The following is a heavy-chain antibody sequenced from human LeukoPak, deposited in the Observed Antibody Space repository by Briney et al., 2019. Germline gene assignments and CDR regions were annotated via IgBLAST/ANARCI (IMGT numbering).Heavy chain of an antibody. V-gene: IGHV1-58*01. Sequence: SVKVSCTASGFTFTSSAVQWVRQARGQRLEWIGWIVVGSGNTNYAQKFQERVTITRDMSTSTAYMEMSSLRSEDTAVYYCAAERAGTTVSWFDPWGQGTLVTVSS. CDR3: AAERAGTTVSWFDP. CDR1: GFTFTSSA. D-gene: IGHD1-7*01. J-gene: IGHJ5*02. CDR2: IVVGSGNT.